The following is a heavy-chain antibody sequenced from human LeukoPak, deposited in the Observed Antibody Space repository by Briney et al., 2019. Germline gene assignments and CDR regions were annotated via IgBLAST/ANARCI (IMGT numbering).Heavy chain of an antibody. CDR3: ARVGTYGSGSYLSWLDY. CDR1: GGSISSYY. V-gene: IGHV4-59*01. CDR2: IYYSGST. Sequence: SETLSLTCTVSGGSISSYYWSWVRQPPGKGLEWIGYIYYSGSTNYNPSLKSRVTISVDTSKNQFSLKLSSVTAADTAVYYCARVGTYGSGSYLSWLDYWGQGTLVTVSS. D-gene: IGHD3-10*01. J-gene: IGHJ4*02.